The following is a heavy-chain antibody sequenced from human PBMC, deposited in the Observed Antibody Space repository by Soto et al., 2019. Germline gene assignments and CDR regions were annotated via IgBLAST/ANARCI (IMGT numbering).Heavy chain of an antibody. CDR3: ARSLVVVAATQYYGMDV. CDR2: IYPGDSDT. Sequence: GESLKISCKGSGYSFTSYWIGWVRQMPGKGLEWMGIIYPGDSDTRYSPSFQGQVTISADKSISTAYLQWSSLKASDTAMYYCARSLVVVAATQYYGMDVWGQGTTVTVS. D-gene: IGHD2-15*01. J-gene: IGHJ6*02. V-gene: IGHV5-51*01. CDR1: GYSFTSYW.